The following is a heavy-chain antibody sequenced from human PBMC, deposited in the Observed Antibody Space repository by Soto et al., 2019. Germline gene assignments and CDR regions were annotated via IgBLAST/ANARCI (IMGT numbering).Heavy chain of an antibody. CDR2: INSDGSST. D-gene: IGHD3-3*01. CDR3: AGEVDDFWSGYHTALDY. Sequence: EVQLVESGGGLVQPGGSPRLSCAASGFTFSSYWMHWVRQAPGKGLVWVSRINSDGSSTSYADSVKGRFTISRDNAKNTLYLQMNSLRAEDTAVYYCAGEVDDFWSGYHTALDYWGQGTLVTVSS. J-gene: IGHJ4*02. V-gene: IGHV3-74*01. CDR1: GFTFSSYW.